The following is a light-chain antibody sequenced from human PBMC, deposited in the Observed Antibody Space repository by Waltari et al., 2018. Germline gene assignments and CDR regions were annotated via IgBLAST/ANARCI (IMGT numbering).Light chain of an antibody. CDR3: QHYGSLPVT. CDR2: GVS. CDR1: QSVGTS. Sequence: DIVLTQSPGILSLSPVERATLSCRSSQSVGTSLAWYRQQKRGQAPRLLIYGVSIRATGISDRFSGSGSGTDFSLTISGLEPEDFAVYYCQHYGSLPVTFGQGTTVEIK. J-gene: IGKJ1*01. V-gene: IGKV3-20*01.